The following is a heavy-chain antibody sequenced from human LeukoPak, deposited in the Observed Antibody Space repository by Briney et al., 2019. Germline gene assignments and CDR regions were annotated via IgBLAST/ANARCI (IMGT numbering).Heavy chain of an antibody. CDR2: MNPNSGNT. CDR3: ARIGYCSSTSCYAGDWFDP. V-gene: IGHV1-8*01. J-gene: IGHJ5*02. CDR1: GYTFTSYD. Sequence: ASVKVSCKASGYTFTSYDINWVRQATGQGLEWMGWMNPNSGNTGYAQKFQGRVTMTRNTSISTAYMELSSLRSEDTAVYYCARIGYCSSTSCYAGDWFDPWAREPWSPSPQ. D-gene: IGHD2-2*01.